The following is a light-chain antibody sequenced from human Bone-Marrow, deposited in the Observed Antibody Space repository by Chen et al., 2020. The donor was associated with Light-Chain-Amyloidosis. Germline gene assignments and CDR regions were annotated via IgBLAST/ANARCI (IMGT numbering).Light chain of an antibody. Sequence: DIQLTQSPSFLSASVGDRVTITCRASQSISSWLAWYQQKPGKAPKLLIYDASSLESGVPSRFSGSGSGTEFTLTISSLQPDDFATYYCQQYNSYLGTFGQGTKVEIK. J-gene: IGKJ1*01. V-gene: IGKV1-5*01. CDR2: DAS. CDR3: QQYNSYLGT. CDR1: QSISSW.